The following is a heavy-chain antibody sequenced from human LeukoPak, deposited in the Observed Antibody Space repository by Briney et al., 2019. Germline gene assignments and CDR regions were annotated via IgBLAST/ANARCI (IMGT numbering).Heavy chain of an antibody. CDR2: IYTSGST. CDR1: GGSISSSSYY. CDR3: ARTGPGVYYDSR. D-gene: IGHD3-22*01. V-gene: IGHV4-61*02. Sequence: PSETLSLTCTVSGGSISSSSYYWSWIRQPAGKGLEWIGRIYTSGSTNYNPSLKSRVTMSVDTSKNQFSLKLSSVTAADTAVYYCARTGPGVYYDSRWGQGTMVTVSS. J-gene: IGHJ3*01.